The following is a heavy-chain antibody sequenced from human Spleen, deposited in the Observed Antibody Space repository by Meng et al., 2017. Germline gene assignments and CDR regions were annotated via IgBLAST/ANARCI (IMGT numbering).Heavy chain of an antibody. CDR3: ARALEGIVVAVDYFDH. V-gene: IGHV4-4*07. Sequence: QWHLVRPGPGLVKPSETPSLSCTFSGGSNSSYYRGLIRQPARKGLEWIGRIYTSGSTNYNPSLKSRVTMSVDTSKNQFSLKLSSVTAADTAVYYCARALEGIVVAVDYFDHWGQGTLVTVSS. J-gene: IGHJ4*02. CDR2: IYTSGST. D-gene: IGHD2-15*01. CDR1: GGSNSSYY.